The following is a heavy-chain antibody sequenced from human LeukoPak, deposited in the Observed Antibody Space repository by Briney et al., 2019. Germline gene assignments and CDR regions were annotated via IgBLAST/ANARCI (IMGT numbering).Heavy chain of an antibody. D-gene: IGHD2-2*02. CDR3: ARAYCSSTSCYSRPPRTLFDY. CDR1: GGSFSGYY. CDR2: INHSGST. Sequence: SETLSLTCAVYGGSFSGYYWSWIRQPPGKGLEWIGEINHSGSTNYNPSLKSRVTISVDTSKNQFSLKLSSVTAADTAVYYCARAYCSSTSCYSRPPRTLFDYWGQGTLVTVSS. V-gene: IGHV4-34*01. J-gene: IGHJ4*02.